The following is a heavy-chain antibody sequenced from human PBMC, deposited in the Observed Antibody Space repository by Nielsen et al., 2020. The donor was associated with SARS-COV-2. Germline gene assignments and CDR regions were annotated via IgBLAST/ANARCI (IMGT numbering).Heavy chain of an antibody. CDR1: GYIFTAFG. D-gene: IGHD1-14*01. J-gene: IGHJ4*02. CDR3: ARDSAGTYQPLNFFDH. V-gene: IGHV1-18*01. CDR2: MSTYNGNT. Sequence: ASVKVSCKASGYIFTAFGIHWVRQAPGQGLEWMAWMSTYNGNTNYAQMLQGRVTVTTDTSTGMAYMELRGLRLDDTAVYYCARDSAGTYQPLNFFDHWGQGTLVTVSS.